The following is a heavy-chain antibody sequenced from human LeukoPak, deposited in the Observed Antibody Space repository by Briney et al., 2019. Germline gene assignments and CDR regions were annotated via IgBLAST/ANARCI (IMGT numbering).Heavy chain of an antibody. CDR2: IIPTFGTA. V-gene: IGHV1-69*05. CDR1: GGTFSSYA. D-gene: IGHD3-22*01. Sequence: ASVNVSCKASGGTFSSYAISWVRQAPGQGLEWMGGIIPTFGTANYAQKFQGRATITTDESTSTAYMELSSLRSEDTAVYYCAAPGNYYDSSGYSDYYYYMDVWGKGTTVTVSS. J-gene: IGHJ6*03. CDR3: AAPGNYYDSSGYSDYYYYMDV.